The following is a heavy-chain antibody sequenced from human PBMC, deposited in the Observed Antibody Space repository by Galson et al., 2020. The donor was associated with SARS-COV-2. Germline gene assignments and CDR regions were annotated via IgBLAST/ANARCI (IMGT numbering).Heavy chain of an antibody. CDR1: GYSFTNYW. Sequence: GESLKISCRTSGYSFTNYWIDWVRQVPGKGLEWVGIIYPDDSYTIYRPSFQGQVTISADKSISTAFLKWSSLKASDTAIYYCARHGASSGWYEGIDYWGQGTLVTVSS. CDR3: ARHGASSGWYEGIDY. D-gene: IGHD6-19*01. CDR2: IYPDDSYT. V-gene: IGHV5-51*01. J-gene: IGHJ4*02.